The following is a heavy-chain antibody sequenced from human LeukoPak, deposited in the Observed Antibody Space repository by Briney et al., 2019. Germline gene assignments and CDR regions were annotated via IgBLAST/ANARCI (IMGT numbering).Heavy chain of an antibody. D-gene: IGHD3-10*01. V-gene: IGHV3-74*01. CDR3: ASTSTRFGELLAHFDY. J-gene: IGHJ4*02. Sequence: GGSLRLSCAASGFSFSSYWMNWVRQAPGKGLVWVAHINTDGRTTTYADSVKGRFTVARDNAKNSLYLQMNSLRAEDTAVYYCASTSTRFGELLAHFDYWGQGTLVTVSS. CDR2: INTDGRTT. CDR1: GFSFSSYW.